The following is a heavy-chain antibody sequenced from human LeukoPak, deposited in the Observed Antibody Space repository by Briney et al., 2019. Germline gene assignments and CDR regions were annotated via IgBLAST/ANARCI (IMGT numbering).Heavy chain of an antibody. D-gene: IGHD3-22*01. CDR2: IYYSGST. J-gene: IGHJ3*02. CDR3: ARERDSSGFDAFDI. V-gene: IGHV4-61*08. Sequence: PSETLSLTCTVSGGSINSGGYHWSWIRQPPGKGLEWIGYIYYSGSTNYNPSLKSRVTVSVDTSKNQFSLKLSSVTAADTAVYYCARERDSSGFDAFDIWGQGTMVTVSS. CDR1: GGSINSGGYH.